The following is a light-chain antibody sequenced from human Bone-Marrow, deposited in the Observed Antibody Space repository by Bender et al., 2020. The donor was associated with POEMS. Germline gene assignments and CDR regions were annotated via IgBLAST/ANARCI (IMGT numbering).Light chain of an antibody. Sequence: YVVTQPPSVSEAPGQTATLTCEGDNIGSSSVHWYQQKPGQAPVVVVYDDFERPSGIPDRFSGSNSGNTATLTISRVEAGDEADYYCQVWDSTTEHQVFGTGTAVTVL. J-gene: IGLJ1*01. V-gene: IGLV3-21*02. CDR3: QVWDSTTEHQV. CDR2: DDF. CDR1: NIGSSS.